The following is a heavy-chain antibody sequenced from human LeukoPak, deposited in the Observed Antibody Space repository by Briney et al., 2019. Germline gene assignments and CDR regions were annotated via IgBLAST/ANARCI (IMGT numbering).Heavy chain of an antibody. CDR1: GFTFSSYS. Sequence: PGGSLRLSCAASGFTFSSYSMNWVRQAPGKGLEWVSYISSSSSTIYCADSVKGRFTISRDNAKNSLYLQMNSPRAEDTAVYYCARDDSREDYWGQGTLVTVSS. CDR2: ISSSSSTI. V-gene: IGHV3-48*04. D-gene: IGHD4-11*01. CDR3: ARDDSREDY. J-gene: IGHJ4*02.